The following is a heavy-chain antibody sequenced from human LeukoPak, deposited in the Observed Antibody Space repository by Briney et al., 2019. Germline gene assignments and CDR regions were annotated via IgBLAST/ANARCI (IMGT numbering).Heavy chain of an antibody. CDR2: ISAYNGNT. CDR1: GYTFTSYG. Sequence: GASVKVSCKASGYTFTSYGISGVRQAPGQGLEWMGWISAYNGNTNYAQKLQGRVTMTTDTSTSTAYMELRSLRSDDTAVYYCARDSWSGYSHNYYGMDVWGQGTTVTVSS. D-gene: IGHD3-3*01. J-gene: IGHJ6*02. V-gene: IGHV1-18*01. CDR3: ARDSWSGYSHNYYGMDV.